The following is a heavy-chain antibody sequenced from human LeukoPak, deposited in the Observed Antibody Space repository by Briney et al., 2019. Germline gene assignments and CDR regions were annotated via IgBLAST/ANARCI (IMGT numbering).Heavy chain of an antibody. CDR3: ARSGMWFSTND. V-gene: IGHV1-18*01. CDR1: GYTFTSYG. D-gene: IGHD2-21*01. Sequence: ASVKVSCKASGYTFTSYGISWVRQAPGQGLEWMGWISAYNGNTNYAQKLQGRVTVTSDTSTSTVYMEVSSLRSEDTAIYYCARSGMWFSTNDWGQGTLVTVSS. CDR2: ISAYNGNT. J-gene: IGHJ4*02.